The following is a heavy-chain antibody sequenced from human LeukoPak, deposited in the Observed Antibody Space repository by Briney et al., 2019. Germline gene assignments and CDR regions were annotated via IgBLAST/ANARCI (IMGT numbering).Heavy chain of an antibody. Sequence: PGRSLRLSCAASGFTFSSYVMHWVRQAPGKGLEWVAIISYDGSNEYYADSVKGRFTISRDNSKNTLYLQMNSLRAADTAVYYCARGYYDILTYYYYYMDVWGKGTTVIISS. J-gene: IGHJ6*03. CDR2: ISYDGSNE. D-gene: IGHD3-9*01. CDR3: ARGYYDILTYYYYYMDV. V-gene: IGHV3-30*04. CDR1: GFTFSSYV.